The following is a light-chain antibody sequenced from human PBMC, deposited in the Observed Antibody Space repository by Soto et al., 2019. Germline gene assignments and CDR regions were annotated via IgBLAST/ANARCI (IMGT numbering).Light chain of an antibody. V-gene: IGKV1-33*01. J-gene: IGKJ4*01. Sequence: DIQMTQSPSSLSASVGDRVTITCQASQDISNYLNWYQQKPGKAPNPLIYDASNLETGVPSRFSGSGSGTDFTFTISSLQPEDIATYYCQQYDNLPLTFGGGTKVDI. CDR1: QDISNY. CDR3: QQYDNLPLT. CDR2: DAS.